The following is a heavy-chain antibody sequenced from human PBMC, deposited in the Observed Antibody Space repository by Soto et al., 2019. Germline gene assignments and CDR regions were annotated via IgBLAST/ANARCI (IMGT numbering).Heavy chain of an antibody. J-gene: IGHJ4*02. V-gene: IGHV4-34*01. CDR2: INHSGST. CDR1: GGSFSGYY. D-gene: IGHD2-2*01. CDR3: ARGPPLYCSSTSCYWGAFDY. Sequence: PSETLSLTCAVYGGSFSGYYWSWIRQPPGKGLEWIGEINHSGSTNYNPSLKSRVTISVDTSKNQFSLKLSSVTAADTAVYYCARGPPLYCSSTSCYWGAFDYWGQGTLVTVSS.